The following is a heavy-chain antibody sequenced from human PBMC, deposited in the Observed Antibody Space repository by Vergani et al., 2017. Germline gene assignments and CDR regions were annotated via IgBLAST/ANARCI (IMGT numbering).Heavy chain of an antibody. D-gene: IGHD3-22*01. CDR1: GGSISSSSYY. CDR3: AIGGYYSRAFDY. V-gene: IGHV4-39*01. CDR2: IYYSGST. Sequence: QLQLQESGPGLVKPSETLSLTCTVSGGSISSSSYYWGWIRQPPGKGLEWIGSIYYSGSTYYNPSLKSRVTISVDTSKNQFSLKLSSVTAADTAVYYYAIGGYYSRAFDYWGQGTLVTVSS. J-gene: IGHJ4*02.